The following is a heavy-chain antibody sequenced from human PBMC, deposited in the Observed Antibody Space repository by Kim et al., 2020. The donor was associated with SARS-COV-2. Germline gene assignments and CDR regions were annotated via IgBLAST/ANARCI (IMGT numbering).Heavy chain of an antibody. J-gene: IGHJ6*02. V-gene: IGHV5-51*01. Sequence: GASLKISCKGSGYSFTSYWIGWVRQMPGKGLEWMGIIYPGDSDTRYSPSFQGQVTISADKSISTAYLQWSSLKASDTAMYYCARLHRHRELPDYYYGMDVWGQGTTVTVSS. CDR1: GYSFTSYW. D-gene: IGHD1-26*01. CDR2: IYPGDSDT. CDR3: ARLHRHRELPDYYYGMDV.